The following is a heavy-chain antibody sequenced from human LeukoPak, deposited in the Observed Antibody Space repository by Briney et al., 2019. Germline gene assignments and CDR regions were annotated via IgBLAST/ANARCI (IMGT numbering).Heavy chain of an antibody. D-gene: IGHD3-22*01. CDR3: AKRGVVTRVILVGFHKEAYYFDS. Sequence: GGPLRLSCAVSGITLSNYGMSWVRQAPGKGLEWVAGISGSGGTTNYAASVKGRFTISRDNPKNTLFLHMNSLRAEDTAVYFCAKRGVVTRVILVGFHKEAYYFDSWGQGALVTVSS. CDR2: ISGSGGTT. J-gene: IGHJ4*02. V-gene: IGHV3-23*01. CDR1: GITLSNYG.